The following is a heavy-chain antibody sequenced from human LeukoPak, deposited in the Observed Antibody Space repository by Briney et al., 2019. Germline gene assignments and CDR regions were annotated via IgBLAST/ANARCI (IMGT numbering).Heavy chain of an antibody. D-gene: IGHD2-2*01. CDR3: ARVGGIVVVPAALGGWFDP. V-gene: IGHV4-34*01. CDR2: INHSGST. CDR1: GGSFSGYY. J-gene: IGHJ5*02. Sequence: SETLSLTCAVYGGSFSGYYWSWIRQPPGKGLEWIAKINHSGSTNYNPSLKSRVTISVDTSKNQFSLKLSSVTAADTAVYYCARVGGIVVVPAALGGWFDPWGQGTLVTVSS.